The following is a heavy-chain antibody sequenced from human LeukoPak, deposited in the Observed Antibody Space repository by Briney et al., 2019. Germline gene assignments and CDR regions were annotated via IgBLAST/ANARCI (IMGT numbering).Heavy chain of an antibody. CDR2: ISGSGGST. CDR3: AKDLTGFGSEDAFDI. D-gene: IGHD3-10*01. Sequence: PGGSLRLSCAASGFTFSSYGMSWVRQAPGKGLEWVSEISGSGGSTYNADSVKGRFTISRDNSKNTLYLQMNSLRAEDTAVYYCAKDLTGFGSEDAFDIWGQGTMVTVSS. CDR1: GFTFSSYG. V-gene: IGHV3-23*01. J-gene: IGHJ3*02.